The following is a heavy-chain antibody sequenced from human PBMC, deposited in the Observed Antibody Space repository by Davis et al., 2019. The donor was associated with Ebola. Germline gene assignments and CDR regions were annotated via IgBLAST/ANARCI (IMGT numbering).Heavy chain of an antibody. J-gene: IGHJ4*02. CDR3: ARGFKRWLQYYGY. Sequence: MPSETLSLTCTVSGGSISSYYWSWVRQPPGKGLEWIGYIYYSGSTNYNPSLKSRVTISVDTSKNQFSLKLSSVTAADTAVYYCARGFKRWLQYYGYWGQGTLVTVSS. CDR1: GGSISSYY. D-gene: IGHD5-24*01. CDR2: IYYSGST. V-gene: IGHV4-59*01.